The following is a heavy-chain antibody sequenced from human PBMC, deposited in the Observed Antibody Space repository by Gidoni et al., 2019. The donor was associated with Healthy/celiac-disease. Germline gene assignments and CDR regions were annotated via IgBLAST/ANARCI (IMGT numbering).Heavy chain of an antibody. CDR2: IIPILGIA. CDR1: GGTFSSYT. CDR3: ASRYFGQPDSSSDAFDI. J-gene: IGHJ3*02. D-gene: IGHD6-6*01. V-gene: IGHV1-69*02. Sequence: QVQLVQSGAEVKKPGSSVKVSCKASGGTFSSYTISWVRQAPGQGLEWMGRIIPILGIANYAQKFQGRVTITADKSTSTAYMELSSLRSEDTAVYYCASRYFGQPDSSSDAFDIWGQGTMVTVSS.